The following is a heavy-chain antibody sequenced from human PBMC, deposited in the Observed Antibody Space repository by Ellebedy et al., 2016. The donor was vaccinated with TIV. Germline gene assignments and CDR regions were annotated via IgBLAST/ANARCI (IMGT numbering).Heavy chain of an antibody. CDR3: ARRVASTRSNYFDP. CDR1: GGSISDYY. CDR2: VDNSRRT. V-gene: IGHV4-59*01. J-gene: IGHJ4*02. D-gene: IGHD6-25*01. Sequence: SETLSLXXIVSGGSISDYYWSWIRQPPGKGLEWIGYVDNSRRTNYNPSLKSRVTISKDTSKNQFSLKLSSVTAADTAVYYCARRVASTRSNYFDPWGQGTLVTVAS.